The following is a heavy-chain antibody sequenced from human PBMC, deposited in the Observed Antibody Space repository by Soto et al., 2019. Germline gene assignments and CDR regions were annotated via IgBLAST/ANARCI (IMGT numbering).Heavy chain of an antibody. V-gene: IGHV4-31*03. Sequence: QVQLQESGPGLVKPSQTLSLTCTVSGGSISSGGYYWSWIRQHPGKGLEWIGYIYYSGSTYYNPSLKSRVTISVDTSKNQFSLKLSSATAADTAVYYCAREIYDILTGKRSYYYYGMDVWGQGTTVTVSS. D-gene: IGHD3-9*01. CDR1: GGSISSGGYY. J-gene: IGHJ6*02. CDR2: IYYSGST. CDR3: AREIYDILTGKRSYYYYGMDV.